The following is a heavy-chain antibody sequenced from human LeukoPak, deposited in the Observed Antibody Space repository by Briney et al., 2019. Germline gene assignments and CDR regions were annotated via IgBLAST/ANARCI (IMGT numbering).Heavy chain of an antibody. CDR2: IIPIFGTA. Sequence: SVKVSCKASGGTFSSYAISWVRQAPGQGLEWMGGIIPIFGTANYAQKFQGRVTISTDESTSTAYMELSSLRSEDTAVYYCARGLVDCSSTSCPHDYYYYMDVWGKGTTVTVSS. V-gene: IGHV1-69*05. D-gene: IGHD2-2*01. CDR1: GGTFSSYA. J-gene: IGHJ6*03. CDR3: ARGLVDCSSTSCPHDYYYYMDV.